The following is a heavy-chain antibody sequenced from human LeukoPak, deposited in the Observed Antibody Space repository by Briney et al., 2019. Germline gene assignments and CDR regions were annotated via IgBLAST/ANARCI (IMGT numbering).Heavy chain of an antibody. V-gene: IGHV4-39*01. CDR1: GGSIGSSTYY. CDR3: ARRVEDYYDSSGYYSDAFDI. Sequence: KPSETLSLTCTVSGGSIGSSTYYWGWIRQPPGKGLEWIGSIYYTGNTYYNPSLKSRVTIYVDTSQNQFSLKLSSVTAADTAVYYRARRVEDYYDSSGYYSDAFDIWGQGTMVTVSS. J-gene: IGHJ3*02. D-gene: IGHD3-22*01. CDR2: IYYTGNT.